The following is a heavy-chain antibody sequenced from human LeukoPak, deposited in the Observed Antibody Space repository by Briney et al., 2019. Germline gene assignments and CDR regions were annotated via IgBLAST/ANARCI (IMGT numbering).Heavy chain of an antibody. V-gene: IGHV4-30-4*01. J-gene: IGHJ5*02. D-gene: IGHD3-10*01. CDR3: ARYGSGSTWFDP. CDR2: INYSGST. CDR1: GGSISSDNYQ. Sequence: SQTLSLTCTVSGGSISSDNYQWSWIRQPPGKGLEWIGYINYSGSTYYSPSLKSRVTISVDTSKNQFFLKLSSVTAADTAVYYCARYGSGSTWFDPWGQGTLVTVTS.